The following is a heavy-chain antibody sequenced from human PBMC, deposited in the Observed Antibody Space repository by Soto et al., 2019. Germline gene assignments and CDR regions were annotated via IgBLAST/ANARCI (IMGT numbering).Heavy chain of an antibody. CDR3: SRDKYCSGGSCRKNWFDP. D-gene: IGHD2-15*01. CDR2: SYADGSA. Sequence: SETLSLTCTVSGGSISSSHWSWIRKPPGTGLEWLAYSYADGSANYNPSLNSRATISLDMSKNQFSLQLTSVTAADTAVYYCSRDKYCSGGSCRKNWFDPWGQGTLVTVSS. V-gene: IGHV4-59*01. CDR1: GGSISSSH. J-gene: IGHJ5*02.